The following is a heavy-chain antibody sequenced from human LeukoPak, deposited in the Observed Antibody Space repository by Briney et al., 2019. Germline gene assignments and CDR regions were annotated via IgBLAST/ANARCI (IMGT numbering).Heavy chain of an antibody. CDR1: GYTFTGYY. D-gene: IGHD2-15*01. CDR2: INPNSGGT. CDR3: ARGDIVVVVAALHGMDV. V-gene: IGHV1-2*06. Sequence: ASVKVSCKASGYTFTGYYMHWVRQAPGQGLEWMGRINPNSGGTNYAQKFQGRVTMTRDTSISTAYMEPSRLRSDDTAVYYCARGDIVVVVAALHGMDVWGQGTTVTVSS. J-gene: IGHJ6*02.